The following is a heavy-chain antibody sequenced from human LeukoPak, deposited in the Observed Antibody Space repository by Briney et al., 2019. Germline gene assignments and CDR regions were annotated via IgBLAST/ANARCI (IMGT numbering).Heavy chain of an antibody. Sequence: SETLSLTCAVYGGSFSGYYWSWIRQPPGKGLEWIGEINHSGSTNYNPSLKSRVTISVDTSKNQFSLKLSSVTAADTAVYYCARSKIVGATISYYYYYYMDVWGKGTTDTVSS. CDR3: ARSKIVGATISYYYYYYMDV. V-gene: IGHV4-34*01. CDR2: INHSGST. D-gene: IGHD1-26*01. J-gene: IGHJ6*03. CDR1: GGSFSGYY.